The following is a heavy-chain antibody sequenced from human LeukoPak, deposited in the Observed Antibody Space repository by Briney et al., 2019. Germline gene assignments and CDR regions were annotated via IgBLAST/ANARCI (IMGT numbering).Heavy chain of an antibody. D-gene: IGHD3-16*01. J-gene: IGHJ4*02. Sequence: PGGSLRLPCAASGFTVSSNYMSWVRQAPGKGLEWVSVIYSGGSTYYANSVKGRFTISRDNSKNTLYLQMNSLRAEDTAVYYCASRGSRGIDYWGQGTLVTVSS. CDR3: ASRGSRGIDY. V-gene: IGHV3-53*01. CDR2: IYSGGST. CDR1: GFTVSSNY.